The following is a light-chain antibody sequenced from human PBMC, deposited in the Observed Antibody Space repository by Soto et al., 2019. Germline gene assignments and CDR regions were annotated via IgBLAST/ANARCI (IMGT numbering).Light chain of an antibody. J-gene: IGKJ4*02. CDR1: QGISSY. Sequence: AIRMTQSPSSLSASTGDRVTITCRASQGISSYLAWYQQKPGKAPKLLIYAASTLQSGVPSRFSGSGPGTDFTLTISCLQSEDFATYYCQQDYSYPPTFGGGTKVDIK. CDR2: AAS. V-gene: IGKV1-8*01. CDR3: QQDYSYPPT.